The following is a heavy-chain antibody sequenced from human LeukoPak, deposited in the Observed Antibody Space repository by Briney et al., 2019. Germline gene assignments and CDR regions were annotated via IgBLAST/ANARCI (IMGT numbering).Heavy chain of an antibody. CDR3: ASPSGYYYGSGSYYSGGYYYYYGMDV. CDR1: GYTFTNYY. D-gene: IGHD3-10*01. J-gene: IGHJ6*02. CDR2: INPSGGST. V-gene: IGHV1-46*01. Sequence: ASVKVSCKASGYTFTNYYMHWVRQAPGQGLEWMGIINPSGGSTSYAQKFQGRVTMTRDTSTSTVYMELSSLRSEDTAVYYCASPSGYYYGSGSYYSGGYYYYYGMDVWGQGTTVTVSS.